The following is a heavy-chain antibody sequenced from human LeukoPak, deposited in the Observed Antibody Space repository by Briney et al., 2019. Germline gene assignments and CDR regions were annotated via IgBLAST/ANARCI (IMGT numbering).Heavy chain of an antibody. D-gene: IGHD2-15*01. CDR3: ARELSGGGAFDI. CDR1: GYTFTSYY. J-gene: IGHJ3*02. Sequence: ASVKVSCKASGYTFTSYYMHWVRQAPGQGLEWMGIINPSAGSTSYAQKFQGRVTMTRDTSTSTVYMELSSLRSEDTAVYYCARELSGGGAFDIWSQGTMVTVSS. CDR2: INPSAGST. V-gene: IGHV1-46*01.